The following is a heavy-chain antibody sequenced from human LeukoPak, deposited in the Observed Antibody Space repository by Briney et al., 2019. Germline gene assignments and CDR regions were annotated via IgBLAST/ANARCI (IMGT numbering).Heavy chain of an antibody. CDR1: GGSISSGSYY. V-gene: IGHV4-61*02. CDR3: ACLTTADAFDI. Sequence: SETLSLTCTVSGGSISSGSYYWSWIRQPAGKGLEWIGRIYTSGCTNYNPSLKSRVIISVDTSKNQFSLKLSSVTAADTAVYYCACLTTADAFDIWGQGTMVTVSS. J-gene: IGHJ3*02. CDR2: IYTSGCT. D-gene: IGHD3-22*01.